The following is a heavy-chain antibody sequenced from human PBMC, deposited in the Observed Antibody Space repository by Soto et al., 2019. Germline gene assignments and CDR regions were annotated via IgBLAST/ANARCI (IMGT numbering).Heavy chain of an antibody. CDR3: ARPRSPVSCSGGSCYFDY. CDR1: GFTFSSYS. CDR2: ISSSSSTI. D-gene: IGHD2-15*01. J-gene: IGHJ4*02. Sequence: VQLVESGGGLVQPGGSLRLSCAASGFTFSSYSMNWVRQAPGKGLEWVSYISSSSSTIYYADSVKGRFTISRDNAKNSLYLQMNSLRDEDTAVYYCARPRSPVSCSGGSCYFDYWGQGTLVTVSS. V-gene: IGHV3-48*02.